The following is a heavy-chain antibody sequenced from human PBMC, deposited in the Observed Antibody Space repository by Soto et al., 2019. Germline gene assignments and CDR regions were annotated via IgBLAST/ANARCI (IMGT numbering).Heavy chain of an antibody. CDR2: INGDGSTT. Sequence: EVQLVESGGGLVQPGGSLRLSCAASEFTFSNYWMHWVRQAPGKGLVWVSRINGDGSTTNYADSVKGRFAISRDNAKSTLFLQMNGLSAADTAVYYCARGGLRAYWFDPWGQGTLVTVSA. J-gene: IGHJ5*02. V-gene: IGHV3-74*01. CDR1: EFTFSNYW. CDR3: ARGGLRAYWFDP. D-gene: IGHD5-12*01.